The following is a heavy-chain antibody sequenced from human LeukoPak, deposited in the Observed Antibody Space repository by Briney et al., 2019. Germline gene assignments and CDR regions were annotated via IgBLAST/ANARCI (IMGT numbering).Heavy chain of an antibody. D-gene: IGHD3-22*01. V-gene: IGHV3-48*01. CDR2: ISSSSSTI. CDR3: ARGRRTYYYDSSGSLYYFDY. J-gene: IGHJ4*02. CDR1: GFTFSSYS. Sequence: GGSLRLSCAASGFTFSSYSMNWVRQAPGKGLEWVSYISSSSSTIYYADSVKGRFTISRDNAKNSLYLQMNSLRAEDTAVYYCARGRRTYYYDSSGSLYYFDYWGQGTLVTVSS.